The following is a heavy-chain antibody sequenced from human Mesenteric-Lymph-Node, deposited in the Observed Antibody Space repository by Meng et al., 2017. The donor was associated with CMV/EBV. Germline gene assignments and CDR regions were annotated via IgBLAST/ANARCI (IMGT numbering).Heavy chain of an antibody. Sequence: ASVKVSCKASGYTFTSYDINWVRQAPGQGLEWMGWMNPNSDKTGYAQKFQGRVTMTRDTSTSTAYMDLSSLRSEDTAVYYCARVGIEGSGYYSGLPYWGQGTLVTVSS. D-gene: IGHD3-3*01. CDR2: MNPNSDKT. J-gene: IGHJ4*02. CDR3: ARVGIEGSGYYSGLPY. V-gene: IGHV1-8*01. CDR1: GYTFTSYD.